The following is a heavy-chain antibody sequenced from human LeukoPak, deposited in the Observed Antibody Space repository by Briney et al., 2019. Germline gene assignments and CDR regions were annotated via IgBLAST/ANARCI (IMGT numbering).Heavy chain of an antibody. D-gene: IGHD3-10*01. Sequence: PGGSLRLSCAASGFTFSSYWMHWVRQAPGKGLVWVSRINSDGSSTTYADSVKGRFTISGDNAKNTLFLQMNSLRAEDKAVYYCERKYYYGSGSYYNPSDAFDIWGQGTMVTVSS. J-gene: IGHJ3*02. CDR3: ERKYYYGSGSYYNPSDAFDI. CDR1: GFTFSSYW. V-gene: IGHV3-74*01. CDR2: INSDGSST.